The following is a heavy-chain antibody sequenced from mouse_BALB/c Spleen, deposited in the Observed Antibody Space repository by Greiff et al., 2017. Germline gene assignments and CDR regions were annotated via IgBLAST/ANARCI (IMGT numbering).Heavy chain of an antibody. CDR2: IWGDGST. CDR1: GFSLTGYG. D-gene: IGHD2-3*01. J-gene: IGHJ3*01. Sequence: QVQLKESGPGLVAPSQSLSITCTVSGFSLTGYGVNWVRQPPGKGLEWLGMIWGDGSTDYNSALKSRLSISKDNSKSQVFLKMNSLQTDDTAMYYCAKQEWLLQFAYWGQGTLVTVSA. CDR3: AKQEWLLQFAY. V-gene: IGHV2-6-7*01.